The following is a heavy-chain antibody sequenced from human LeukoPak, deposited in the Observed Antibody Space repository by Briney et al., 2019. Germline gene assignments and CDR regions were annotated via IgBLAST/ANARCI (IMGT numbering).Heavy chain of an antibody. Sequence: SETLSLTCAVYGGSFSGYYWSWIRQPPGKGLEWIGEINHSGRTNYNPSLKSRVTISVDTSKNQFSLKLSSVTAADTAVYYCARGFAAPLGYWGKGTLVTVSS. CDR3: ARGFAAPLGY. CDR1: GGSFSGYY. CDR2: INHSGRT. V-gene: IGHV4-34*01. J-gene: IGHJ4*02. D-gene: IGHD6-13*01.